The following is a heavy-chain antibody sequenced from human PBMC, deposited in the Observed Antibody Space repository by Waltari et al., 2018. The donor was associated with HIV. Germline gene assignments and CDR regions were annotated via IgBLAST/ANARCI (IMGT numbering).Heavy chain of an antibody. D-gene: IGHD1-1*01. CDR2: IWYDGRNK. J-gene: IGHJ6*02. CDR1: GFAFNHTA. V-gene: IGHV3-33*01. Sequence: QVQLVESGGGVVQPGTSLRLSCAASGFAFNHTAMHWVRQGPGKGLEWVAVIWYDGRNKYYSDSVKGRFSITRDTSKNTLSLEMNSLRAEDTGIYYCARDRTATSRGNGMDVWGPGTTVIVSS. CDR3: ARDRTATSRGNGMDV.